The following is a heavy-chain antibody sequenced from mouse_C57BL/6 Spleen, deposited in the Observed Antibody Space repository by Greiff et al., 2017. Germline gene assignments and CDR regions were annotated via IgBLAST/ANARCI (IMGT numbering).Heavy chain of an antibody. D-gene: IGHD2-5*01. CDR1: GYTFTDYE. CDR3: TRSPYSNYVGYFDV. Sequence: QVQLKESGAELVRPGASVTLSCKASGYTFTDYEMHWVKQTPVHGLEWIGAIDPETGGTAYNQKFKGKAILTADKSSSTAYMELRSLTSEDSAVYYCTRSPYSNYVGYFDVWGTGTTVTVSS. V-gene: IGHV1-15*01. CDR2: IDPETGGT. J-gene: IGHJ1*03.